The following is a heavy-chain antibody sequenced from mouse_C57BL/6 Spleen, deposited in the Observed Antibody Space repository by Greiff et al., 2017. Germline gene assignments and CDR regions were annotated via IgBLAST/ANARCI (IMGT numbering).Heavy chain of an antibody. D-gene: IGHD2-2*01. CDR3: ARDRGYGYGGGYYAMDY. CDR2: ISDGGSYT. CDR1: GFTFSSYA. V-gene: IGHV5-4*01. Sequence: EVQLVESGGGLVKPGGSLKLSCAASGFTFSSYAMSWVRQTPEKRLEWVATISDGGSYTYYPDNVKGRFTISRDNAKNNLYLQMSHLKAEDTAMYYGARDRGYGYGGGYYAMDYWGQGTSVTVSS. J-gene: IGHJ4*01.